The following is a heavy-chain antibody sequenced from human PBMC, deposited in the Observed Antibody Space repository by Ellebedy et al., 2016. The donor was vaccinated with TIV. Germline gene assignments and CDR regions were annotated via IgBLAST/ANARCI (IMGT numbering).Heavy chain of an antibody. V-gene: IGHV3-23*05. J-gene: IGHJ4*02. Sequence: GESLKISXAASGLTFSVYAMTWVRQAPGKGLEWISAIGGLDTATYYADSVKGRFTISRDNSKDTLYLQMNSLRAEDTAVYYCAKGYCTNGVCYHDYWGQGTLVTVSS. CDR2: IGGLDTAT. D-gene: IGHD2-8*01. CDR3: AKGYCTNGVCYHDY. CDR1: GLTFSVYA.